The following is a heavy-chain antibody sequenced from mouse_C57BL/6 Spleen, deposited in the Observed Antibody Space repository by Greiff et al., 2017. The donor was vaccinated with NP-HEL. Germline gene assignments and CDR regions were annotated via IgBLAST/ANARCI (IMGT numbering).Heavy chain of an antibody. V-gene: IGHV7-3*01. Sequence: EVQVVESGGGLVQPGGSLSLSCAASGFTFTDYYMSWVRQPPGKALEWLGFIRNKANGYTTEYSASVKGRFTISRDNSQSILYLQMNALRAEDSATYYCARYHYYGSRGYFDYWGQGTTLTVSS. J-gene: IGHJ2*01. CDR2: IRNKANGYTT. D-gene: IGHD1-1*01. CDR3: ARYHYYGSRGYFDY. CDR1: GFTFTDYY.